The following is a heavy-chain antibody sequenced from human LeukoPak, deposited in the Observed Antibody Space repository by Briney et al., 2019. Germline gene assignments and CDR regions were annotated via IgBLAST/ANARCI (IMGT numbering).Heavy chain of an antibody. CDR3: ARDFLTDY. J-gene: IGHJ4*02. CDR1: GFTFSSYA. Sequence: GGSLRLSCAASGFTFSSYAMSWVRQAPGKGLEWVSVIYSGGSTYYADSVKGRFTISRDNSKNTLYLQMNSLRAEDTAVYYCARDFLTDYWGRGTLVTVSS. V-gene: IGHV3-53*01. CDR2: IYSGGST.